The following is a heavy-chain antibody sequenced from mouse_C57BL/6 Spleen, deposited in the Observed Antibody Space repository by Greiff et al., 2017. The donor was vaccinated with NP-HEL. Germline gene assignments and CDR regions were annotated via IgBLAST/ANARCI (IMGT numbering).Heavy chain of an antibody. CDR2: ISDGGSYT. CDR3: ARDGYTSGYYAMDY. D-gene: IGHD2-2*01. J-gene: IGHJ4*01. Sequence: DVMLVESGGGLVKPGGSLKLSCAASGFTFSSYAMSWVRQTPEKRLEWVATISDGGSYTYYPDNVKGRFTISRDNAKNNLYLQMSHLKSEDTAMYYCARDGYTSGYYAMDYWGQGTSVTVSS. CDR1: GFTFSSYA. V-gene: IGHV5-4*01.